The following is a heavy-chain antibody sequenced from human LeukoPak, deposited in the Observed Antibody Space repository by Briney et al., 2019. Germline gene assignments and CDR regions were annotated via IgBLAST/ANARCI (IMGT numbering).Heavy chain of an antibody. CDR2: INPNSGGT. CDR1: GYTFTGNY. CDR3: ARDFSQSGNYVYY. Sequence: GASVKVSCKASGYTFTGNYMHWVRQAPGQGLEWMGWINPNSGGTYYEKKFQGRVTMTRDTSISTAYMELSRLTSDDTAVYYCARDFSQSGNYVYYRGQGTLVTVSS. J-gene: IGHJ4*02. D-gene: IGHD3-3*01. V-gene: IGHV1-2*02.